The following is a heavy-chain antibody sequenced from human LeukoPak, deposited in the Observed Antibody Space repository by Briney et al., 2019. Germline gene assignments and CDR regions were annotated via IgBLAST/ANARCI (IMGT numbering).Heavy chain of an antibody. Sequence: SETLSLTCTVSGGSISSGSYYWGWLRQPAGTGLEWIGRIYTSGSTNYNPSLKSRVTISVDTSKNQFSLKLSSVTAADTAVYYCARERITLDYWGQGTLVTVSS. CDR1: GGSISSGSYY. V-gene: IGHV4-61*02. CDR2: IYTSGST. CDR3: ARERITLDY. J-gene: IGHJ4*02. D-gene: IGHD3-10*01.